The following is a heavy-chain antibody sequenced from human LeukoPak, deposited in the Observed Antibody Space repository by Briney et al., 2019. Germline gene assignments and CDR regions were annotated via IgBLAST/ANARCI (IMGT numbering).Heavy chain of an antibody. V-gene: IGHV4-39*01. Sequence: PSGTLSLTCTVSGGSISSSSFYWDWIRQPPGKGLEWIGSIYYSGSTYYNPSLKSRVAISVDTSKNQFSLKLSSVTAADTALYYCARRNWNDVNFDYWGQGTLVTVSS. CDR3: ARRNWNDVNFDY. CDR1: GGSISSSSFY. J-gene: IGHJ4*02. CDR2: IYYSGST. D-gene: IGHD1-1*01.